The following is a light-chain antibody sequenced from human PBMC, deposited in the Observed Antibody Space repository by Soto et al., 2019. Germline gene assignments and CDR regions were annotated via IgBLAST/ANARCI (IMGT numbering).Light chain of an antibody. CDR3: QQFGSSSWT. J-gene: IGKJ1*01. CDR2: GAS. V-gene: IGKV3-20*01. Sequence: SVSTPSPGTLSLSTGAEATLSCGASQSVSSTYFACYQQKLGQAPRLLIYGASSRATGIPDRFSGSGSGTDFTLTVSRLEPEDFAVYYCQQFGSSSWTFGQGTKVDIK. CDR1: QSVSSTY.